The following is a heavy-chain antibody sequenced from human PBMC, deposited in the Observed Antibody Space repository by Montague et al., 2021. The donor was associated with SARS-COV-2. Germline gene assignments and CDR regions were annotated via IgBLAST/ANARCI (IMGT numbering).Heavy chain of an antibody. D-gene: IGHD2-21*02. J-gene: IGHJ4*02. Sequence: SLRLSCAASGFGFSTFWMTWVRQAPGKGLEWVSGISASGDRTYYADSVKGRFTISRDNSKNTLLLQLNSLRAEDTAIYYCAKDVAAGEAMVVVTAADSWGQGTLVTVSS. CDR3: AKDVAAGEAMVVVTAADS. CDR2: ISASGDRT. CDR1: GFGFSTFW. V-gene: IGHV3-23*01.